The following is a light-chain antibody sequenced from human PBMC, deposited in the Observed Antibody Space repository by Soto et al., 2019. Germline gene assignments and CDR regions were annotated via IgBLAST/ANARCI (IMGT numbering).Light chain of an antibody. J-gene: IGKJ1*01. CDR2: GAF. CDR1: QSVSSN. V-gene: IGKV3-15*01. CDR3: QQYNEWPLT. Sequence: EVVMTQSPVTLSVSPGERVTLSCRASQSVSSNLAWYQQKPGQAPSLLIYGAFTRATGIPARFSGTGSGTEFTLTISSPQSEDFALYYCQQYNEWPLTFGQGTK.